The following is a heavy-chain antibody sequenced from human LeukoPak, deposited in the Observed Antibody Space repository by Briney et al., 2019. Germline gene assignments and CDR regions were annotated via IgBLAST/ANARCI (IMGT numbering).Heavy chain of an antibody. Sequence: GGSLRLSCAASGFTVSNYHMSWVRQAPGKGLGWVSAIYSGGSTYYAGSVKGRFTISRDNSKSTLYLQMNSLRAEDAAVYYCARDQAGSGIDYWGQGTLVTVSS. CDR1: GFTVSNYH. V-gene: IGHV3-53*01. D-gene: IGHD6-13*01. CDR2: IYSGGST. CDR3: ARDQAGSGIDY. J-gene: IGHJ4*02.